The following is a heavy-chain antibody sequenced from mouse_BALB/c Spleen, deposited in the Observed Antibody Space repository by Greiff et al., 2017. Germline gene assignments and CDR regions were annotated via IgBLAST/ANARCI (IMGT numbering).Heavy chain of an antibody. D-gene: IGHD1-1*01. CDR1: GYSFTDYI. Sequence: VQLKQTGPELVKPGASVKISCKASGYSFTDYIMLWVKQSHGKSLEWIGNINPYYGSTSYNLKFKGKATLTVDKSSSTAYMQLNSLTSEDSAVYYCARSNYGSSLPWYFDVWGAGTTVTVSS. V-gene: IGHV1-39*01. J-gene: IGHJ1*01. CDR3: ARSNYGSSLPWYFDV. CDR2: INPYYGST.